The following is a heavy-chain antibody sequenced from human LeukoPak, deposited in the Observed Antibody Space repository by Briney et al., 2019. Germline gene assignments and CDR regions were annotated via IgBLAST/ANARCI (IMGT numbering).Heavy chain of an antibody. V-gene: IGHV1-46*01. CDR1: GYTFTSYY. CDR3: ARDPYTGYSSGWSFDY. D-gene: IGHD6-19*01. CDR2: INPSGGST. J-gene: IGHJ4*02. Sequence: ASVKVSCKASGYTFTSYYTHWVRQAPGQGLEWMGIINPSGGSTSYAQKFQGRVTITADESTSTAYMELSSLRSEDTAVYYCARDPYTGYSSGWSFDYWGQGTLVTVSS.